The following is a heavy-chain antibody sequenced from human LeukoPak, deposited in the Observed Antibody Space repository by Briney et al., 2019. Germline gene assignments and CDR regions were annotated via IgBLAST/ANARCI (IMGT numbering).Heavy chain of an antibody. V-gene: IGHV5-51*01. CDR3: ARQYDGVGGDAFDI. J-gene: IGHJ3*02. CDR2: IYPGDSDI. D-gene: IGHD2-8*01. Sequence: HGESLKISCKGSGYSFTSYWIGWVRQMPGKGLEWMGIIYPGDSDIRYSPSFQGQVTISADKSISTAYLQWSSLKASDTAMYYWARQYDGVGGDAFDIWGQGTMFTVSS. CDR1: GYSFTSYW.